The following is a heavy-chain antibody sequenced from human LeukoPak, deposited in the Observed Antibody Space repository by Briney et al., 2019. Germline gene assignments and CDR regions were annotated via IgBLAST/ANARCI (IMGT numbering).Heavy chain of an antibody. D-gene: IGHD3-22*01. J-gene: IGHJ1*01. V-gene: IGHV3-7*01. CDR3: ADAEYYYDSSGYYALEYFQH. Sequence: GGSLRLSCVPSGITFSNSALNWVRQAPGKGLEWVANIKQDGSEKYYVDSVKGRFTISRDNAKNSLYLQMNSLRAEDTAVYYCADAEYYYDSSGYYALEYFQHWGQGTLVTVSS. CDR2: IKQDGSEK. CDR1: GITFSNSA.